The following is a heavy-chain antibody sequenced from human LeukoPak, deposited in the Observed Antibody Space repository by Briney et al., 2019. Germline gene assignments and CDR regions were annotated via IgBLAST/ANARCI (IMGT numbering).Heavy chain of an antibody. J-gene: IGHJ5*02. CDR3: AKEAWFGELALDR. Sequence: PGGSLRLSCAASGFPFSNYAMSWVRQAPGKGLEGVSVLSARATRPHYADSVKGRFTISRDNSKNTLYLQMDRLRAEDTAVYYCAKEAWFGELALDRWGQGTLVTVSS. CDR1: GFPFSNYA. CDR2: LSARATRP. V-gene: IGHV3-23*01. D-gene: IGHD3-10*01.